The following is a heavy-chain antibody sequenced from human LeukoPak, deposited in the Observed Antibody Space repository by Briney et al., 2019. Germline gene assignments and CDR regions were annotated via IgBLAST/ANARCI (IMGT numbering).Heavy chain of an antibody. CDR1: GFTVSSNY. J-gene: IGHJ5*02. CDR2: IYSGGST. D-gene: IGHD3-22*01. Sequence: GGSLRLSCAASGFTVSSNYMSWVRQAPGKGLEWVSVIYSGGSTYYADSVKGRFTISRDNSKNTLYLQMNSLRAKDTAVYYCARDHYDSSGYYYAGWFDPWGQGTLVTVSS. CDR3: ARDHYDSSGYYYAGWFDP. V-gene: IGHV3-66*02.